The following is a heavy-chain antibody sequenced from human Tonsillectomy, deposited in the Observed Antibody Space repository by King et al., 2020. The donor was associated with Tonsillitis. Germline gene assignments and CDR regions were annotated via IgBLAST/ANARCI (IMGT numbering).Heavy chain of an antibody. Sequence: DVQLQESGGGSVQPGGSLRLSCAASGFTFDIYGMSWVRQAPGKGLEWVSGVSRGGDGTYYADSVRGRFTISRDNSKNTVSLQMNSLRAEDTAVYYCAKDAGGSTHHFFDYWGQGTLVTVSS. CDR3: AKDAGGSTHHFFDY. CDR1: GFTFDIYG. V-gene: IGHV3-23*01. D-gene: IGHD1-26*01. J-gene: IGHJ4*02. CDR2: VSRGGDGT.